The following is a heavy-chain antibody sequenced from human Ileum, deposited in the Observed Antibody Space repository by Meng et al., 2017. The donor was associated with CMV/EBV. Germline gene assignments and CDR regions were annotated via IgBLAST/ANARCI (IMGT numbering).Heavy chain of an antibody. CDR2: IRSKANSYAT. Sequence: GGSLRLSCAASGFTFSGSAMHWVRQASGKGLEWVGRIRSKANSYATAYAASVKGRFTISRDDSKYTAYLLMNSLKTEDTAVYYCTSSTGARYCSRTSCYTDYFYYGMDVWGQGTTVTVSS. V-gene: IGHV3-73*01. CDR3: TSSTGARYCSRTSCYTDYFYYGMDV. CDR1: GFTFSGSA. D-gene: IGHD2-2*02. J-gene: IGHJ6*02.